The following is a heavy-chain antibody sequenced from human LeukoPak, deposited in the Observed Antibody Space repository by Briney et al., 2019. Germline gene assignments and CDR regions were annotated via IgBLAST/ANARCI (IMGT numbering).Heavy chain of an antibody. D-gene: IGHD3-10*01. CDR3: AKRGSGSYDAFDI. CDR2: ISGSDGRT. CDR1: GFTFSAYA. J-gene: IGHJ3*02. V-gene: IGHV3-23*01. Sequence: GGSLRLSCAASGFTFSAYAMSRVRQAPGKGLEWVSAISGSDGRTYYADSVKGRFTISRDNSKNTLYLQMNSLKAEDTAVYYCAKRGSGSYDAFDIWGQGTMVTVSS.